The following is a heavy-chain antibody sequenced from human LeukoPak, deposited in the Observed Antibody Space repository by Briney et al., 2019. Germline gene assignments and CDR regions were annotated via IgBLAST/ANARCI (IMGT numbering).Heavy chain of an antibody. CDR3: TRGGYSGSSYRFS. D-gene: IGHD6-25*01. J-gene: IGHJ4*02. Sequence: GGSLRLFCAASGFRFSEYWMHWVRQAPGKGPEWLSRISKDGSDVVYADSAKGRFTASRDNAKNTAYLQVTNLRHEDTAVYFCTRGGYSGSSYRFSWGQGTLVTVAS. CDR2: ISKDGSDV. V-gene: IGHV3-74*01. CDR1: GFRFSEYW.